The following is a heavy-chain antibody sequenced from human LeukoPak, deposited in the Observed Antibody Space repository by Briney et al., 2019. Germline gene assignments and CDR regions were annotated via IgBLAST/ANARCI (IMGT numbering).Heavy chain of an antibody. V-gene: IGHV3-30*18. CDR2: ISYDGNNK. CDR1: GFTFSTCA. J-gene: IGHJ4*02. CDR3: AKEVIAAGGNFEY. D-gene: IGHD6-13*01. Sequence: GGSLRLSCAASGFTFSTCAMGWVRQAPGKGLEWVAVISYDGNNKYYADSVKGRFTISRDNSKSTLYVQMNSLRAEDTAVYYCAKEVIAAGGNFEYWGQGTLVTVSS.